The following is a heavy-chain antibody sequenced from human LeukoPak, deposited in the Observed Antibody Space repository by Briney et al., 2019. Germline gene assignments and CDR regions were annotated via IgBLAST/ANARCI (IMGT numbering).Heavy chain of an antibody. V-gene: IGHV1-18*01. CDR1: GYTFTSYG. D-gene: IGHD2-2*01. J-gene: IGHJ5*02. CDR3: ARHRGGLWSSTSSNWFDP. CDR2: ISAYNGNT. Sequence: ASVKVSCKASGYTFTSYGISWVQQAPGQGLEWMGRISAYNGNTNYAQKLQGRVTMTTDTSTSTAYMELRSLRSDDTAVYYCARHRGGLWSSTSSNWFDPWGQGTLVTVSS.